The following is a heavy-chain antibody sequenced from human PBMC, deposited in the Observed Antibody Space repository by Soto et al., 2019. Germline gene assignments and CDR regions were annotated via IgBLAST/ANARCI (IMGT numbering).Heavy chain of an antibody. CDR3: AMGDDSSGLGRKH. V-gene: IGHV4-31*03. D-gene: IGHD3-22*01. Sequence: QVQLQESGPGLVKPSQTLSLTCTVSGGSISSGGYYWSWIRQHPGKGLEWIGYIYYSGSTYYNPSLKSRVTISVNTSKNQFSLKLSSVTAADTAVYYCAMGDDSSGLGRKHWGQGTLVTVSS. CDR2: IYYSGST. J-gene: IGHJ4*02. CDR1: GGSISSGGYY.